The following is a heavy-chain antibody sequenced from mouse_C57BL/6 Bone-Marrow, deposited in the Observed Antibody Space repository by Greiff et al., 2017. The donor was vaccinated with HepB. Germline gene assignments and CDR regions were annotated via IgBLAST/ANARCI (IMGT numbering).Heavy chain of an antibody. CDR1: GYTFTDYN. V-gene: IGHV1-18*01. CDR2: INPNNGGT. Sequence: EVKLMESGPELVKPGASVKIPCKASGYTFTDYNMDWVKQSHGKSLEWIGDINPNNGGTIYNQKFKGKATLTVDKSSSTAYMELRSLTSEDTAVYYCARIQLGPYYAMDYWGQGTSVTVSS. D-gene: IGHD4-1*02. J-gene: IGHJ4*01. CDR3: ARIQLGPYYAMDY.